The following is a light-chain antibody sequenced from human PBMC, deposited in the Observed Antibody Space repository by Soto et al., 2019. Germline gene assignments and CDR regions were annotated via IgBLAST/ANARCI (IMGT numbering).Light chain of an antibody. V-gene: IGKV3-20*01. CDR1: QSVSGTY. CDR2: DAS. Sequence: EIVLTQSPRTLSLSPGERATLSCRASQSVSGTYLAWYQQRPGQAPRLLIYDASNRAPGIPDRFSGSGSGTDFNLTISRLEPEDFAVYYCQQYGTSPPYTFGQGTKLEIK. CDR3: QQYGTSPPYT. J-gene: IGKJ2*01.